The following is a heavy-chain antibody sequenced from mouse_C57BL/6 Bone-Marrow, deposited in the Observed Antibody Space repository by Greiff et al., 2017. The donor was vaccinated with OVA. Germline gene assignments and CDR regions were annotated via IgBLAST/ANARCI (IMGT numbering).Heavy chain of an antibody. D-gene: IGHD2-3*01. V-gene: IGHV1-82*01. CDR1: GYAFSSSW. Sequence: VKLVESGPELVKPGASVKISCKASGYAFSSSWMNWVKQRPGKGLEWIGRIYPGDGDTNYNGKFKGKATLTADKSSSTAYMQLSSLTSEDSAVYFCARYPDGYYWYFDVWGTGTTVTVSS. CDR2: IYPGDGDT. J-gene: IGHJ1*03. CDR3: ARYPDGYYWYFDV.